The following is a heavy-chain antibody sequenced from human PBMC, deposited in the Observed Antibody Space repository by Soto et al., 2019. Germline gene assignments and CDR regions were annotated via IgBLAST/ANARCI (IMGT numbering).Heavy chain of an antibody. Sequence: SETLSLTCTVSGDSISRYYWSWLRQPPGKGLEWIGYIYYSGSTNYNPSLKSRVTISVDTSKNQFSLKLTSVTAADTAVYYCAKVGKYCSRIPCYGFDYWSQGTLVTVSS. CDR3: AKVGKYCSRIPCYGFDY. CDR1: GDSISRYY. V-gene: IGHV4-59*01. J-gene: IGHJ4*02. D-gene: IGHD2-2*01. CDR2: IYYSGST.